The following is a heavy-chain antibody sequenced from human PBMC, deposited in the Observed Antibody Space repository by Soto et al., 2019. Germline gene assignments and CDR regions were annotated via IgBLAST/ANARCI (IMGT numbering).Heavy chain of an antibody. CDR3: ARQPPPANPFEYSSSSRPTFYYYYGMDV. J-gene: IGHJ6*02. V-gene: IGHV4-39*01. Sequence: PSETLSLTCSVSGGSISSSSYYWGWIRQPPGKGLEWIGSIYYSGSTYYNPSLKSRVTISVDKSKNQFSLKLSSVTAADTAVYYCARQPPPANPFEYSSSSRPTFYYYYGMDVWGQGTRVTVSS. D-gene: IGHD6-6*01. CDR1: GGSISSSSYY. CDR2: IYYSGST.